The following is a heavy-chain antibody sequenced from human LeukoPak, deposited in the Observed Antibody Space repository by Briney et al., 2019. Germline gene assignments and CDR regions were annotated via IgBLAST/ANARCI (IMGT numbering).Heavy chain of an antibody. CDR3: ARDLKGAITWTGLSAGMDV. CDR1: GYTFTTYA. V-gene: IGHV1-18*01. Sequence: GASVKVSCKASGYTFTTYAISWVRQAPGQGLEWMGWISVYNGNTNYAQKFQGRVSMITDTSTSTAYMELRSLSSDDTAVYYCARDLKGAITWTGLSAGMDVWGQGTTVTVSS. CDR2: ISVYNGNT. D-gene: IGHD1-1*01. J-gene: IGHJ6*02.